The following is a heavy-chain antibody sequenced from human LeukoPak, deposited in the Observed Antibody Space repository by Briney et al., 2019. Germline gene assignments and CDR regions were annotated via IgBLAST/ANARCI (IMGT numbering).Heavy chain of an antibody. Sequence: GGSLRLSCAASEFTVSRNHMNWVRQAPGKGLEWVSVIYSGGTTYYADSVKGRFTISRDNSKNTLSLQMNSLRAEDTAVYYCAKDEYSSGYIRGFDYWGQGTLVTVSS. J-gene: IGHJ4*02. V-gene: IGHV3-53*01. CDR1: EFTVSRNH. CDR3: AKDEYSSGYIRGFDY. D-gene: IGHD5-18*01. CDR2: IYSGGTT.